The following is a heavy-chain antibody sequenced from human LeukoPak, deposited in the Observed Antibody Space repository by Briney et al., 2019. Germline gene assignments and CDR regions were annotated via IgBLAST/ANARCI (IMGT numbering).Heavy chain of an antibody. J-gene: IGHJ3*02. D-gene: IGHD6-6*01. V-gene: IGHV3-7*03. CDR1: GFTFSNYW. CDR2: IKQDGSEK. CDR3: ARVYSSSSGKNAFDI. Sequence: PGGSLRLSCAASGFTFSNYWMSWVRQAPGKGLEWVANIKQDGSEKDYVDSVKGRFTISRDNAKNSLSLQVNSLRAEDTAVYYCARVYSSSSGKNAFDIWGQGTMVTVSS.